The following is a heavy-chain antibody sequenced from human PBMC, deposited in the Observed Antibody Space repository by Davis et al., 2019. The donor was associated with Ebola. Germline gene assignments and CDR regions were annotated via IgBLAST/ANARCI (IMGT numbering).Heavy chain of an antibody. CDR2: INPYNGNT. J-gene: IGHJ4*02. Sequence: AASVKVSCKASGYTFTGYYMHWVRQAPGQGLEWMGRINPYNGNTNYAQKLQGRVTMTTDTSTSTAYMELRSLRSDDTAVYYCNGYYYDSSGYPFDYWGQGTLVTVSS. CDR1: GYTFTGYY. V-gene: IGHV1-18*04. D-gene: IGHD3-22*01. CDR3: NGYYYDSSGYPFDY.